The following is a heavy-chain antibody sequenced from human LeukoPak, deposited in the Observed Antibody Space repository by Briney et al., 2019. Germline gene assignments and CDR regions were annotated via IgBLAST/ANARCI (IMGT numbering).Heavy chain of an antibody. CDR1: GFTFSSYW. Sequence: GGSLRLSCAASGFTFSSYWMSWVRQAPGKGLEWVANIKQDGSEKYYVDSVKGRFTISRDNAKNSLSLQMNSLRAEDTAMYYCARIKYNSNWWEAFDVWGQGTMVTVSS. V-gene: IGHV3-7*04. CDR2: IKQDGSEK. J-gene: IGHJ3*01. D-gene: IGHD6-13*01. CDR3: ARIKYNSNWWEAFDV.